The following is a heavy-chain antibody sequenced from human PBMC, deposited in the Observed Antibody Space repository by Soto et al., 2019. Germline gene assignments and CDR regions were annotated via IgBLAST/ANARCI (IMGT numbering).Heavy chain of an antibody. J-gene: IGHJ4*02. Sequence: GGSLRLSCAASGFTFSSYSMNWVRQAPGKGLEWVSSISSSSSYIYYADSVKGRFTISRDNAKNSLYLQMNSLRAEDTAVYYCARDYCSGGSCYGYFDYWGQGTLVTVSS. CDR3: ARDYCSGGSCYGYFDY. D-gene: IGHD2-15*01. CDR2: ISSSSSYI. V-gene: IGHV3-21*01. CDR1: GFTFSSYS.